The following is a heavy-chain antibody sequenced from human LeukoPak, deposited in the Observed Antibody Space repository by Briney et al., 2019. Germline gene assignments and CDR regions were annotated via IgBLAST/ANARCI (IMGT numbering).Heavy chain of an antibody. CDR2: IKSDGSST. V-gene: IGHV3-74*01. Sequence: SGGSLRLSCAASGFTFSSYWMHWVRQAPGKGLVWVSRIKSDGSSTSYADSVKGRFTISRDNAKNTLYLQMNSLRAEDTAVYYCARESYCSGGSCYSGRAFDIWGQGTMVTVSS. J-gene: IGHJ3*02. CDR3: ARESYCSGGSCYSGRAFDI. CDR1: GFTFSSYW. D-gene: IGHD2-15*01.